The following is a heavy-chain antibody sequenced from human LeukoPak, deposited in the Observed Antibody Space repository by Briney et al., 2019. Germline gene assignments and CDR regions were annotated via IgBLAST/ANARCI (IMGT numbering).Heavy chain of an antibody. CDR1: GLTFSSYW. J-gene: IGHJ4*02. CDR3: ARDSTLSNY. CDR2: IKYDGSET. D-gene: IGHD3-16*01. Sequence: GGSLRLSCAASGLTFSSYWMTWVRQAPGRGLEWVATIKYDGSETYYVDSVRGRFSISRDNAKNSLYLQMNSLRAEDTAVYYCARDSTLSNYRGQGTLVTVSS. V-gene: IGHV3-7*04.